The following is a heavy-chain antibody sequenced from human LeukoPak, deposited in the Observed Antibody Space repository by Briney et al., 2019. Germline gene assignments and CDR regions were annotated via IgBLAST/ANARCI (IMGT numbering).Heavy chain of an antibody. V-gene: IGHV4-4*07. J-gene: IGHJ4*02. CDR3: ARELTDDSSGYYYYSGYYFDY. Sequence: SETLSLTCTVSGGSISSYYWSWIRQTAGKGLEWIGRMYTSGSTNYNPSLKSRVTMSVDTSKNQFSLKLSSVTAADTAVYYCARELTDDSSGYYYYSGYYFDYWGQGTLVNVSS. D-gene: IGHD3-22*01. CDR2: MYTSGST. CDR1: GGSISSYY.